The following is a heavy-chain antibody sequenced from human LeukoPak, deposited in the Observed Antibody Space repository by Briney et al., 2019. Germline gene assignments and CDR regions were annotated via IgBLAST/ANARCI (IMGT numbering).Heavy chain of an antibody. Sequence: SETLSLTCTVSGGSISSTNYYWDWIRQSPGKGPERIGSIYYSETTYYNPSLESRVTISIDTSKNQFSLQLSSVTAADTALYFCARQVSDYYYYYIDVWGKGTTVTVSS. D-gene: IGHD5/OR15-5a*01. CDR1: GGSISSTNYY. V-gene: IGHV4-39*01. CDR3: ARQVSDYYYYYIDV. J-gene: IGHJ6*03. CDR2: IYYSETT.